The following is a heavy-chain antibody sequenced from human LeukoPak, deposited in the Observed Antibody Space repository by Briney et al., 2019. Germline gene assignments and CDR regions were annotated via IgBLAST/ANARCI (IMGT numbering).Heavy chain of an antibody. D-gene: IGHD3-10*01. CDR2: INPSGGST. J-gene: IGHJ6*02. CDR1: GYTFTSYY. V-gene: IGHV1-46*01. Sequence: ASVKVSCKASGYTFTSYYMHWVRQAPGQGLDWMGIINPSGGSTSHAQKFQGRVTMTRDTSTSTVYMELSSLRSEDTAVYYCAREGMVRGVIPHYYYGMDVWGQGTTVTVSS. CDR3: AREGMVRGVIPHYYYGMDV.